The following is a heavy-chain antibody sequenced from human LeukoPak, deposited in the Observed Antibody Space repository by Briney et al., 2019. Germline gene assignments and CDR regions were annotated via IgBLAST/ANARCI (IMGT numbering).Heavy chain of an antibody. J-gene: IGHJ3*02. CDR2: ISGSGGNT. CDR1: GFTFSHYG. D-gene: IGHD3-3*01. CDR3: ARDSTIFGVVRAFDI. V-gene: IGHV3-23*01. Sequence: GASLTLSCAASGFTFSHYGMHWVRQTPRKGLEWISGISGSGGNTYYADSVKGRFTISRDNSKNTLFLQMNSLRAEDTAVYYCARDSTIFGVVRAFDIWGQGTMVTVSS.